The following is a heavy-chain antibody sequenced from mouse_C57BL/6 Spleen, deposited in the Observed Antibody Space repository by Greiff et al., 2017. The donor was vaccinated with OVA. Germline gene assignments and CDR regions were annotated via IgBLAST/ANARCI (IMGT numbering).Heavy chain of an antibody. Sequence: QVHVKQPWAELVKPGASVKLSCKASGYTFTSYWMHWVQQRPGQGLEWIGMIHPNSGSTNYNEKFKSKATLTVDKSSSTAYMQLSSLTSEDSAVYDCARWYYVYFDYWGQGTTLTVSS. V-gene: IGHV1-64*01. J-gene: IGHJ2*01. CDR3: ARWYYVYFDY. D-gene: IGHD1-1*02. CDR2: IHPNSGST. CDR1: GYTFTSYW.